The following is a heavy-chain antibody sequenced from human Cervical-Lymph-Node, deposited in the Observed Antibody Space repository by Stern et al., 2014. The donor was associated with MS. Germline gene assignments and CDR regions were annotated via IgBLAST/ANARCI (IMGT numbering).Heavy chain of an antibody. CDR2: ISTYNGNT. Sequence: MQLVESGLEVKKPGASVKVSCQASGYTFSDYGITWVRQAPGQGLEWMGWISTYNGNTDYAQKVQGRVTMTTDTSTNTAYMELRSLRSDDTAVYYCARDYDYVWGSYRHTPDYWGQGTLVTVSS. V-gene: IGHV1-18*04. J-gene: IGHJ4*02. CDR3: ARDYDYVWGSYRHTPDY. D-gene: IGHD3-16*02. CDR1: GYTFSDYG.